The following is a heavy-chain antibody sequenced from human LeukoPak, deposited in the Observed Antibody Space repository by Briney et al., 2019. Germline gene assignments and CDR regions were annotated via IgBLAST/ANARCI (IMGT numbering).Heavy chain of an antibody. Sequence: SETLSLTCTVSGGSVSSGSYYWGWIRQPPGKGLEWIGYIYYSGSTNYNPSLKSRVTISVDTSKNQFSLKLSSVTAADTAVYYCARAVRGKSGVVVVSFDYWGQGTLVTVSS. CDR1: GGSVSSGSYY. D-gene: IGHD3-22*01. CDR3: ARAVRGKSGVVVVSFDY. V-gene: IGHV4-61*01. CDR2: IYYSGST. J-gene: IGHJ4*02.